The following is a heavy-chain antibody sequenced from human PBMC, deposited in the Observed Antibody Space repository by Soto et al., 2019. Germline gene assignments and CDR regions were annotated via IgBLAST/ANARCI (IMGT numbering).Heavy chain of an antibody. CDR3: ARDGYSSSWYGFIDY. Sequence: ASVKVSCKASGYSFTSYYIHWVRQAPGQGLEWMGIINPSGGATTYAQRFQGGVTMTRDTSSSTVYMELSSLTSDDTAVYFCARDGYSSSWYGFIDYWGQGTLVTVSS. CDR1: GYSFTSYY. CDR2: INPSGGAT. D-gene: IGHD6-13*01. J-gene: IGHJ4*02. V-gene: IGHV1-46*01.